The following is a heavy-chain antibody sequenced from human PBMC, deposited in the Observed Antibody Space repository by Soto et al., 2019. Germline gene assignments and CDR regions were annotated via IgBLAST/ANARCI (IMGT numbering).Heavy chain of an antibody. CDR1: GFTFSSYA. J-gene: IGHJ4*02. V-gene: IGHV3-23*01. Sequence: GGSLRLSCAASGFTFSSYAMSWVRQASGKGLEWVSAISGSGGSTYYADSVKGRFTISRDNSKNTLYLQMNSLRAEDTAVYYCAKDLRQGITGTTGTFDYWGQGTLVTVSS. D-gene: IGHD1-7*01. CDR3: AKDLRQGITGTTGTFDY. CDR2: ISGSGGST.